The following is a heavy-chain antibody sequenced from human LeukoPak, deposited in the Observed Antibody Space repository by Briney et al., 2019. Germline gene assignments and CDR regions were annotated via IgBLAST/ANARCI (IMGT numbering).Heavy chain of an antibody. V-gene: IGHV3-20*04. CDR1: GFTLDDYG. CDR2: INWNGGST. CDR3: ARDATDDYVWGSYSRGAFDI. Sequence: GSLRLSCAASGFTLDDYGMSWVRQAPGKGLEWVSGINWNGGSTGYADSVKGRFTISRDNAKNPLYLQMNSLRAEDTALYYCARDATDDYVWGSYSRGAFDIWGQGTMVTVSS. J-gene: IGHJ3*02. D-gene: IGHD3-16*01.